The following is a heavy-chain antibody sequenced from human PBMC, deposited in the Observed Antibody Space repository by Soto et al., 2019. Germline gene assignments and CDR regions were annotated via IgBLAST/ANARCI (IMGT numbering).Heavy chain of an antibody. J-gene: IGHJ6*02. CDR2: IYYSGST. Sequence: SETLSLTCAVYGGSFSGYYWSWIRQPPGKGLEWIGSIYYSGSTYYNPSLKSRVTISVDTSKNQFSLKLSSVTAADTAVYYCAYGMDVWGQGTTVTVSS. V-gene: IGHV4-34*01. CDR3: AYGMDV. CDR1: GGSFSGYY.